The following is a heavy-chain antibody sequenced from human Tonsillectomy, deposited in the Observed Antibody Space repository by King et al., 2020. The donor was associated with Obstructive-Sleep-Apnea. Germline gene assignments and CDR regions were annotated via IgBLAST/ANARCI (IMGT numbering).Heavy chain of an antibody. J-gene: IGHJ3*02. V-gene: IGHV4-39*07. D-gene: IGHD3-16*01. CDR3: ARDNVITFGGVMGAFDI. Sequence: QLQESGPGLVKPSETLSLTCTVSGGSISSSSYYWGWIRQPPGKGLEWIGSIYYSGSTYYNPSLKSRVTISVDTSKNQFSLKLSSVTAADTAVYYCARDNVITFGGVMGAFDIWGQGTMVTVSS. CDR2: IYYSGST. CDR1: GGSISSSSYY.